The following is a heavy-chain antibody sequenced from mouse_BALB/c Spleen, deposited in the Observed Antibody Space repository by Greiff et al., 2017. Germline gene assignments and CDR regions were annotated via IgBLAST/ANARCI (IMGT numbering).Heavy chain of an antibody. V-gene: IGHV14-3*02. CDR3: ATHRLSYAMDY. D-gene: IGHD6-2*01. CDR1: GFNIKDTY. CDR2: IDPANGNT. Sequence: EVQLQQSGAELVKPGASVKLSCTASGFNIKDTYMHWVKQRPEQGLEWIGRIDPANGNTKYDPKFQGKATITADTSSNTAYLQLSSLTSEDTAVYYCATHRLSYAMDYWGQGTSVTVSS. J-gene: IGHJ4*01.